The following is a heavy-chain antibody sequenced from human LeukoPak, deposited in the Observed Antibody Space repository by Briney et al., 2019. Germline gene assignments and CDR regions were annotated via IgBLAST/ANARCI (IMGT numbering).Heavy chain of an antibody. J-gene: IGHJ6*02. Sequence: PGGSLRLSCAASGFTFINHWMTWVRPAPGKGPEWVANINQDGSERYYVDSVKGRFTISRDNAKNSLYLQMNSLRLEDTALYYCARANAMDVWGLGTTVTVSS. CDR3: ARANAMDV. CDR1: GFTFINHW. V-gene: IGHV3-7*04. CDR2: INQDGSER.